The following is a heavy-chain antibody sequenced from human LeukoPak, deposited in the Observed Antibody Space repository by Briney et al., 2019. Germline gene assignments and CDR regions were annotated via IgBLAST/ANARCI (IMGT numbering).Heavy chain of an antibody. Sequence: GGSLRVSCAASGFTFSTYPMSWVRQAPGKGPEWVSSITAGTSDTSYADSVKGRFTISRDNSKNTLSLQMNSLRAEDTAVYYCAREVGYKNYWGQGTLVTVSS. J-gene: IGHJ4*02. CDR3: AREVGYKNY. CDR1: GFTFSTYP. D-gene: IGHD5-24*01. V-gene: IGHV3-23*01. CDR2: ITAGTSDT.